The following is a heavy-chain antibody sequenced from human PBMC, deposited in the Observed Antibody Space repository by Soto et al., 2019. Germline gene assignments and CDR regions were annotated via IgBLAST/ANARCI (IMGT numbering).Heavy chain of an antibody. J-gene: IGHJ4*02. CDR1: GGSISSGGYY. V-gene: IGHV4-31*03. CDR3: ARGKDGSGIHRLPDY. Sequence: SETLSLTCTVSGGSISSGGYYWSWIRQHPGKGLEWIGYIYYSGSTYYNPSLKSRVTISVDTSKNQFSLKLSSVTAADTAVYYCARGKDGSGIHRLPDYWGQGTLVTVSS. D-gene: IGHD3-10*01. CDR2: IYYSGST.